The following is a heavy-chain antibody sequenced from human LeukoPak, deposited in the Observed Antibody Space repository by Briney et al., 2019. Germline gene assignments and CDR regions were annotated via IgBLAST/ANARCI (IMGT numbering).Heavy chain of an antibody. CDR3: VTSAYCRNNNCYTRAVLDY. CDR2: LDPEDGET. D-gene: IGHD3-16*02. J-gene: IGHJ4*02. Sequence: GASVKVSCKASGYSFADFFIHWVQQTPGKGLEWMGRLDPEDGETRYADKFQGRLTITADTFTDTAYMEMSSLRSEDTAVYYCVTSAYCRNNNCYTRAVLDYWGQGTLVTVSS. CDR1: GYSFADFF. V-gene: IGHV1-69-2*01.